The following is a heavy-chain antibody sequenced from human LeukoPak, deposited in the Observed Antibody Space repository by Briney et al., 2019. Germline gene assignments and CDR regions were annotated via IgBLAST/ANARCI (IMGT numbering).Heavy chain of an antibody. V-gene: IGHV3-7*03. Sequence: GGSLRLSCAASGFTFSTYCMSWVRQAPGKGLEWVANINQDGSGKYHVDSVKGRFTISRDNADNSLYLQMNSLRADDTAVYYCARGDYYGSGSYLFDYWGQGTLVSVSS. J-gene: IGHJ4*02. CDR3: ARGDYYGSGSYLFDY. CDR2: INQDGSGK. D-gene: IGHD3-10*01. CDR1: GFTFSTYC.